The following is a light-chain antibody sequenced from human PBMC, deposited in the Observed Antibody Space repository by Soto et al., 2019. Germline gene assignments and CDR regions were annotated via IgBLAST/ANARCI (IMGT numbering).Light chain of an antibody. CDR1: SGHSSYA. CDR2: LNSDGSH. V-gene: IGLV4-69*01. CDR3: QSWGTGLGV. Sequence: QLVLTQSPSASASLGASVKLTCTLSSGHSSYAIAWQQQQPEKGPRCLMKLNSDGSHSKGDGIPDRFSGSSSGAERYLTISSLQSEDEADYCCQSWGTGLGVFGGGTKLTVL. J-gene: IGLJ3*02.